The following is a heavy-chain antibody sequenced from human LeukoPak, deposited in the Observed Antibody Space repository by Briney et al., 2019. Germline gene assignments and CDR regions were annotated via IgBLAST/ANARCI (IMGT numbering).Heavy chain of an antibody. D-gene: IGHD3-3*01. CDR3: ARDSPFEWAVFGDSFDI. J-gene: IGHJ3*02. CDR2: MHYSGST. Sequence: SETLSLTCTVSGGSISSYYWSWIRQSPGKGLEWIGHMHYSGSTTYNFSLESRVTMSMDTSKRQISLKLSFVTAAETAVYYCARDSPFEWAVFGDSFDIWGQGTVVIVSS. CDR1: GGSISSYY. V-gene: IGHV4-59*01.